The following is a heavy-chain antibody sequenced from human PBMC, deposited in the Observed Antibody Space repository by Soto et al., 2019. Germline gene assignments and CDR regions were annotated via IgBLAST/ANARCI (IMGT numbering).Heavy chain of an antibody. CDR2: IWYDGSNK. J-gene: IGHJ4*02. V-gene: IGHV3-33*01. D-gene: IGHD6-19*01. Sequence: GGSLRLSCAASGSTFSSYGMHWVRQAPGKGLEWVAVIWYDGSNKYYADSVKGRFTISRDNSKNTLYLQMNSLRAEDTAVYYCARDRAAYSSGWYYFDDWGQGTLVTVSS. CDR1: GSTFSSYG. CDR3: ARDRAAYSSGWYYFDD.